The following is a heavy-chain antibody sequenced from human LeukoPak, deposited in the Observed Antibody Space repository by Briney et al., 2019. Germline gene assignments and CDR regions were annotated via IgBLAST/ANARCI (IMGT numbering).Heavy chain of an antibody. Sequence: SQTLSLTCTVSGGSISSGGYYWSWIRQPPGKVLEWIGYIYHSGSTYYNPSLKSRVTISVDRSKNQFSLKLSSVTAADTAVYYCARLGYCSSTSCSDYWGQGTLVTVSS. CDR2: IYHSGST. D-gene: IGHD2-2*01. J-gene: IGHJ4*02. CDR1: GGSISSGGYY. CDR3: ARLGYCSSTSCSDY. V-gene: IGHV4-30-2*01.